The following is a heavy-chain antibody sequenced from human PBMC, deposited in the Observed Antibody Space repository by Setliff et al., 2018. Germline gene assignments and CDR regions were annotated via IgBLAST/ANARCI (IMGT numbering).Heavy chain of an antibody. Sequence: SETLSLTCNVSGGSVSSTSHYWGWIRQPPGKGMEWIGSVYYSGSTNYNPSLKSRVTISVDTSKNQFSLKLSSVTAADTAVYYCARGDYYDSSEYFQHWGQGTLVTVSS. V-gene: IGHV4-39*07. CDR3: ARGDYYDSSEYFQH. J-gene: IGHJ1*01. CDR2: VYYSGST. D-gene: IGHD3-22*01. CDR1: GGSVSSTSHY.